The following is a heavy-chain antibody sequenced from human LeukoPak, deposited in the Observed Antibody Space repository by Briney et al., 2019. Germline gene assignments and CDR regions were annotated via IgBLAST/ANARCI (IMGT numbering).Heavy chain of an antibody. D-gene: IGHD2-2*01. Sequence: SVKVSCKASGYTFTSYYMHWVRQAPGQGLEWMGGIMPMFGKTNYAQKFQGRVTTTADKATSTAYMELSSLRSEDTAVYYCAGGRTDIVVVPATLRNYYFDYWGQGTLVTVSS. J-gene: IGHJ4*02. CDR3: AGGRTDIVVVPATLRNYYFDY. V-gene: IGHV1-69*06. CDR2: IMPMFGKT. CDR1: GYTFTSYY.